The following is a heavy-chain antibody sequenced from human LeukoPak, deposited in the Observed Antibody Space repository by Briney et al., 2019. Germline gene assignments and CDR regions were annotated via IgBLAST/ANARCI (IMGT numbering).Heavy chain of an antibody. CDR3: ARSGPPQLLLGGFDY. D-gene: IGHD2-2*01. CDR2: IYHSGST. CDR1: GGSISSSNW. Sequence: MPSGTLSLTCAVSGGSISSSNWWSWVRQPPGKGLEWIGEIYHSGSTNYNPSLKSRVTISVDKSKNQFSLKLSSVTAADTAVYYCARSGPPQLLLGGFDYWGQGTLVTVSS. J-gene: IGHJ4*02. V-gene: IGHV4-4*02.